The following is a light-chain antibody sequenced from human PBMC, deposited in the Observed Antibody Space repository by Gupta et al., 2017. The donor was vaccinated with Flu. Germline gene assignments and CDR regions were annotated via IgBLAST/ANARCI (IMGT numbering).Light chain of an antibody. CDR2: GNA. Sequence: QSVLTQPPSVPAAPGQRVTCSCSGRNSNTGSNYVFWYQQVPGTVPRLLSYGNAKPPSGIPTRFSGSKAVSSATLGITRLQTGDEADYYCGSWDNSLSGVGFGGGTSLTV. CDR1: NSNTGSNY. CDR3: GSWDNSLSGVG. J-gene: IGLJ2*01. V-gene: IGLV1-51*02.